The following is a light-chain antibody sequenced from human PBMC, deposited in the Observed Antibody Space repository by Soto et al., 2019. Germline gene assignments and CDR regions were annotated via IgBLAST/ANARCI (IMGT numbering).Light chain of an antibody. CDR1: QGITTW. CDR3: QQTDNFPLT. CDR2: AAS. J-gene: IGKJ4*01. Sequence: DIQMTQSPPTVSASVGDRVTITCRASQGITTWLAWYQQKPGKAPKLLMYAASNLQSGVPSRFSGSGSGTDFTLTISSLLPEDFATYYCQQTDNFPLTFGGGTKVEIK. V-gene: IGKV1-12*01.